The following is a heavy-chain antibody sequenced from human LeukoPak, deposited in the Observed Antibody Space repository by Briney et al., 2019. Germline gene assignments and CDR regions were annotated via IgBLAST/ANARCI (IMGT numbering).Heavy chain of an antibody. V-gene: IGHV3-23*01. CDR2: IEVGGAMT. Sequence: GGSLRLSCSASGFTFSIYAMTWVRRAPGKGLEWVSTIEVGGAMTHYADSVKGRFTISRDNAKNSLYLQMSSLRAEDTAVYYCARDQLGTSVENAFDIWGQGTMVTVSS. J-gene: IGHJ3*02. D-gene: IGHD7-27*01. CDR1: GFTFSIYA. CDR3: ARDQLGTSVENAFDI.